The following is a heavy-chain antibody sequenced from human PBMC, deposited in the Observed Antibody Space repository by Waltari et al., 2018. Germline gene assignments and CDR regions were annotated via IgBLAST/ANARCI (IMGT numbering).Heavy chain of an antibody. Sequence: QVQLQESGPGLVKPSETLSLTCTVSGGSISSYYWSWIRQPAGKGLEWIGRIYTSGSTNYNPSVKSRVTMSVDTSKNKFSLKLSSVTAADTAVYYCARDLGLRYFDWLGNWFDPWGQGTLVTVSS. CDR2: IYTSGST. V-gene: IGHV4-4*07. D-gene: IGHD3-9*01. CDR1: GGSISSYY. CDR3: ARDLGLRYFDWLGNWFDP. J-gene: IGHJ5*02.